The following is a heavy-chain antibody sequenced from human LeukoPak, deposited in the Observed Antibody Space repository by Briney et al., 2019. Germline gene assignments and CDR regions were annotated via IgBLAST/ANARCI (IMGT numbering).Heavy chain of an antibody. CDR1: GGSFSVYY. Sequence: PSETLSLTRAVYGGSFSVYYWSWIRQPPGKGLEWIGEINHSGSTNYNPSLKSRVTISVDTSKNQFSLKLSSVTAADTAVYYCARGQRYCSSTSCYTARCYFDYWGQGTLVTVSS. J-gene: IGHJ4*02. V-gene: IGHV4-34*01. CDR2: INHSGST. D-gene: IGHD2-2*02. CDR3: ARGQRYCSSTSCYTARCYFDY.